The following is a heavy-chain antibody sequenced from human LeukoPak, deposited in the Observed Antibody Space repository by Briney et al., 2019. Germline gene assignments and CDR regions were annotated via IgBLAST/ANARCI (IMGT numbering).Heavy chain of an antibody. CDR3: ARGFRGASFDY. D-gene: IGHD1-26*01. V-gene: IGHV4-59*01. J-gene: IGHJ4*02. CDR1: GGSISSYY. Sequence: SETLSLTCTVSGGSISSYYWSWIRQPPGKGLEWIGYIYYSGSTNYNPSLKSRVTISVKTSKSQFSLKLRSVTAADTAVYYCARGFRGASFDYWGQGTLVTVSS. CDR2: IYYSGST.